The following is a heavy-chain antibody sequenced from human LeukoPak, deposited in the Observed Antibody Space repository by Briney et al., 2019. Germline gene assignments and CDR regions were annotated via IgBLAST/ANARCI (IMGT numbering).Heavy chain of an antibody. CDR3: ARAHIRYSYGL. J-gene: IGHJ4*02. CDR1: GLTFSSYD. Sequence: GGSLRLSCAASGLTFSSYDMHWVRQATGKGLEWVSAIGTAGDTYYPGSVKGRFTISRDNSKNTLYLQMNSLRAEDTAVYCCARAHIRYSYGLGGQGTLVTVSS. CDR2: IGTAGDT. D-gene: IGHD5-18*01. V-gene: IGHV3-13*01.